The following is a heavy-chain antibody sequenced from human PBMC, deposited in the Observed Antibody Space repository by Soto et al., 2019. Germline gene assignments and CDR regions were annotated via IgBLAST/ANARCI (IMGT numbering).Heavy chain of an antibody. CDR3: ARDLGQQLDHDAFDI. CDR1: GFTFSSYG. V-gene: IGHV3-33*01. D-gene: IGHD6-13*01. CDR2: IWYDGSNK. Sequence: GGSLRLSCAASGFTFSSYGMHWVRQAPGKGLEWVAVIWYDGSNKYYADSVKGRFTISRDNSKNTLYLQMNSLRAEDTAVYYCARDLGQQLDHDAFDIWGQGTMVTVSS. J-gene: IGHJ3*02.